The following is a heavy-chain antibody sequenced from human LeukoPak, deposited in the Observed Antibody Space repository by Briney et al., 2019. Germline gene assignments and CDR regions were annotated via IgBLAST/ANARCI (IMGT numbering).Heavy chain of an antibody. CDR1: KLTFSDYA. D-gene: IGHD4-17*01. Sequence: PGTSLRLSCAVSKLTFSDYAIHWVRQAPGKGLEWVALTSYDGGNKHYTDSVKGRFTISRDNSKNTVYLQMSSLRRNDTAVYYCATTYGAGFDYWGQGTQVTVSS. J-gene: IGHJ4*02. CDR2: TSYDGGNK. V-gene: IGHV3-30*04. CDR3: ATTYGAGFDY.